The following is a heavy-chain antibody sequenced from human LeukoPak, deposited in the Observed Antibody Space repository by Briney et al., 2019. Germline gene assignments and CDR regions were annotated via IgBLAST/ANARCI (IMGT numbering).Heavy chain of an antibody. CDR3: ASLAAGDSFDY. J-gene: IGHJ4*02. CDR2: INHSGST. CDR1: GGSFSGYY. Sequence: PSETLSLTCAVYGGSFSGYYWSWIRQPPGKGLEWIGEINHSGSTNYNPSLKSRVTISVDTSKNQFSLKLSSVTVADTAVYYCASLAAGDSFDYWGQGTLVTVSS. V-gene: IGHV4-34*01. D-gene: IGHD6-13*01.